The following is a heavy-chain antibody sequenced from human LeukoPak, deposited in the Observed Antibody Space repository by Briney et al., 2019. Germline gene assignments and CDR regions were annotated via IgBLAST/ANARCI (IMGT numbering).Heavy chain of an antibody. V-gene: IGHV3-21*01. Sequence: GGSLRLSCAASGFTFSTYTMNWVRQAPGKGLEWVSSISTSGGYLYYADSVKGRFTTSRDNAKNSLYLQMNSLRAEDTAVYYCARDPYGSGSYTYWGQGTLVTVSS. CDR1: GFTFSTYT. CDR3: ARDPYGSGSYTY. J-gene: IGHJ4*02. D-gene: IGHD3-10*01. CDR2: ISTSGGYL.